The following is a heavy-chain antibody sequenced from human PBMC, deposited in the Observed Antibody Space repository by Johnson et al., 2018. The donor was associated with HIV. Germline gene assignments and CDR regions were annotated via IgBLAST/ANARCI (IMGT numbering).Heavy chain of an antibody. CDR2: INSDGSST. CDR1: GFTFSSYA. V-gene: IGHV3-74*02. D-gene: IGHD6-13*01. J-gene: IGHJ3*02. Sequence: VQLVESGGGLVKPGGSLRLSCAASGFTFSSYAMHWVRQAPGKGLEWVSRINSDGSSTSYADSVKGRFTISRDNAKNTLYLQMNSLIAEDTAVYYCAREQQLNLDAFDIWGQGTMVTVSS. CDR3: AREQQLNLDAFDI.